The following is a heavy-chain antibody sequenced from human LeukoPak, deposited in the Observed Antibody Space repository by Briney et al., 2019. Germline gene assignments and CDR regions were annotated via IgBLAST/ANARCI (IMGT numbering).Heavy chain of an antibody. CDR1: GGSISSSSYY. V-gene: IGHV4-39*01. Sequence: SETLSLTCTVSGGSISSSSYYWGWIRQPPGKGLEWIGSIYYSGSTYYNPSLKSRVTISVDTSKNQFSLKLSSVTAADTAVYYCARHSGRWRVRGSVAGSFDYRGQGTLVTVSS. J-gene: IGHJ4*02. CDR2: IYYSGST. D-gene: IGHD6-19*01. CDR3: ARHSGRWRVRGSVAGSFDY.